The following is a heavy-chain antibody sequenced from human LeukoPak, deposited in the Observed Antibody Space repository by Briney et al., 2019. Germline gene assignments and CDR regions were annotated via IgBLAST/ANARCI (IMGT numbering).Heavy chain of an antibody. CDR1: GFTFSSYA. CDR2: ISSSSSYI. Sequence: KSGRSLRLSCAASGFTFSSYAMHWVRQAPGKGLEWVSSISSSSSYIYYADSVKGRFTISRDNAKNSLYLQMNSLRAEDTAVYYCARDHDSQRGCSDYWGQGTLVTVSS. J-gene: IGHJ4*02. V-gene: IGHV3-21*01. CDR3: ARDHDSQRGCSDY. D-gene: IGHD3-22*01.